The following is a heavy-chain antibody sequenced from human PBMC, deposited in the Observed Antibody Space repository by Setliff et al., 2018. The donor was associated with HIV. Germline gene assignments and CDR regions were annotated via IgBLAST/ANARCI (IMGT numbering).Heavy chain of an antibody. CDR3: ERGRDGYNFYYYYYMDV. CDR1: GGSISSGGYY. V-gene: IGHV4-31*03. Sequence: KPSETLSLTCTVSGGSISSGGYYWSWIRQHPGKGLEWIGYIYYSGSTYYNPSLKSRVTISVDTSKNQFSLKLSSVTAADTAVYYCERGRDGYNFYYYYYMDVWGKGTTVTVS. D-gene: IGHD5-12*01. J-gene: IGHJ6*03. CDR2: IYYSGST.